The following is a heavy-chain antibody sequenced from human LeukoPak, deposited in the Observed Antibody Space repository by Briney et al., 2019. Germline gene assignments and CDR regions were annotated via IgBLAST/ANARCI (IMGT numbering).Heavy chain of an antibody. J-gene: IGHJ2*01. CDR2: ISSSSSYI. CDR3: ARGVCSGGSCLLPTWYFDL. CDR1: GFTFSSYS. Sequence: GGSLRLSCAASGFTFSSYSMNWVRQAPGKGLEWVSSISSSSSYIYYADSVKGRFTISRDNAKNSLYLQMNSLRAEDTAVYYCARGVCSGGSCLLPTWYFDLWGRGTLVIVSS. D-gene: IGHD2-15*01. V-gene: IGHV3-21*01.